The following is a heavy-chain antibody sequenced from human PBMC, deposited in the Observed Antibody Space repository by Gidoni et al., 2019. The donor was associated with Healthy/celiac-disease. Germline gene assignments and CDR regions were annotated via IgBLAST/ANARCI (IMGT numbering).Heavy chain of an antibody. D-gene: IGHD4-17*01. J-gene: IGHJ5*02. Sequence: QVQLQESGQGLGKPSETLSLTCTGSGGAISSYYWSWIRQPAGKGLEWIGRIYTSGSTNYNPSLKSRVTMSVDTSKSQFSLKLSSVTAADTAVYYCARDRATVTTAWFDPWGQGTLVTVSS. CDR3: ARDRATVTTAWFDP. V-gene: IGHV4-4*07. CDR2: IYTSGST. CDR1: GGAISSYY.